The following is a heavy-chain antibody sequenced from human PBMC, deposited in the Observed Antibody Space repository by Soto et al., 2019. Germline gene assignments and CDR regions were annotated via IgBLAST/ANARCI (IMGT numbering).Heavy chain of an antibody. D-gene: IGHD6-19*01. V-gene: IGHV3-66*01. CDR3: ASSGPNSSGRDY. CDR2: IYSGGST. Sequence: GGSLRLSCAASGFTVSSNYMSWVRQAPGKGLEWVSVIYSGGSTYYADSVKGRFTISGDNSKNTLYLQMNSLRAEDTAVYYCASSGPNSSGRDYWGHGTLVTVSS. J-gene: IGHJ4*01. CDR1: GFTVSSNY.